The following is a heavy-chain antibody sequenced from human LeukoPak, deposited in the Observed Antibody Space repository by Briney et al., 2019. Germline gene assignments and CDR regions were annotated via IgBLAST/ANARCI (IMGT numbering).Heavy chain of an antibody. CDR1: GFTFSSYS. D-gene: IGHD4-23*01. J-gene: IGHJ4*02. Sequence: PGGSLRLSCAASGFTFSSYSMNWVRQAPGKGLEWVAVISSDGSKKDYADSVKGRFTISRDNSKNTLYLQMNSLRAEDTAVYYCARGAHKRDDYGGFFDYWGQGTLVTVSS. CDR2: ISSDGSKK. CDR3: ARGAHKRDDYGGFFDY. V-gene: IGHV3-30*03.